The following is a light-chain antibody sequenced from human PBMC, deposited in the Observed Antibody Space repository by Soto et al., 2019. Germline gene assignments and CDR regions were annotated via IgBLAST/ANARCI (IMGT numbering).Light chain of an antibody. CDR3: QVWDSSSDAV. V-gene: IGLV3-21*04. CDR1: NIGSKS. J-gene: IGLJ7*01. CDR2: YDS. Sequence: SYELTQSPSVSVAPGKTARITCGGNNIGSKSVHWYQQKPGQAPVLVIYYDSDRPSGIPERFSGSNSGNTATLTISRVEAGDEADYYCQVWDSSSDAVFGGGTQLTVL.